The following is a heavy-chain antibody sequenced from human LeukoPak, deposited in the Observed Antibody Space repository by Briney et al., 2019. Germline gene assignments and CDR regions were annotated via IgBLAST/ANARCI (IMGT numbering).Heavy chain of an antibody. CDR3: ARGLSAFDI. CDR1: GFTFKNYW. CDR2: IKQDGSEI. J-gene: IGHJ3*02. V-gene: IGHV3-7*05. Sequence: GGSLRLSCAASGFTFKNYWMSWVRQAPGKGLEWVANIKQDGSEINYVESVKGRFTISRDNAKNSLYLQMNSLRAEDTALYYCARGLSAFDIWGQGTMVTVSS.